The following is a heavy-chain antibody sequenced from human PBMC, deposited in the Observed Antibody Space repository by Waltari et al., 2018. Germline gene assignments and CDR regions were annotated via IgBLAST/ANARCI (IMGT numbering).Heavy chain of an antibody. D-gene: IGHD6-13*01. J-gene: IGHJ4*02. V-gene: IGHV3-74*01. CDR1: GFIFSTYW. Sequence: EVQLVESGGGLVQPGGSLSLSCAASGFIFSTYWMHWLGQAPGTGPGWVSQIKTDGSTTRYTDSVEGRFTISRDNARNMLDLQMNSLRAEDTALYYCAAYSGSWYWGQGTLVTVSS. CDR2: IKTDGSTT. CDR3: AAYSGSWY.